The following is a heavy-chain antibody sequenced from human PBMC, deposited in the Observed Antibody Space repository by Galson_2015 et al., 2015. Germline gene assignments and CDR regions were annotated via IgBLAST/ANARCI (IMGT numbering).Heavy chain of an antibody. CDR1: GGSISSSSYY. D-gene: IGHD2-2*01. CDR2: IYYSGST. V-gene: IGHV4-39*01. Sequence: SETLSLTCTVSGGSISSSSYYWGWIRQPPGKGLEWIGSIYYSGSTFYNPSLKSRVTMSVDTSKNQFSLMLSSVTAADTAVYYCARSILPPARNYYYYGMDVWVQGTTVTVSS. CDR3: ARSILPPARNYYYYGMDV. J-gene: IGHJ6*02.